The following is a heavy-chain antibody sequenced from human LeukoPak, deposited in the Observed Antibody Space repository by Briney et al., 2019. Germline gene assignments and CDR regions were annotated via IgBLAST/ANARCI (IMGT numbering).Heavy chain of an antibody. D-gene: IGHD2-2*01. Sequence: GGSLRLSCAASGFTFSRFWISWVRQAPGKGLEWVASIKQHGSETYYVDSVKVRFTISRDNAKNSLYLQMNSLRAEDTAVYYCARGEDTVVVPAAMLDYWGQGTLVTVSS. J-gene: IGHJ4*02. CDR2: IKQHGSET. CDR1: GFTFSRFW. CDR3: ARGEDTVVVPAAMLDY. V-gene: IGHV3-7*04.